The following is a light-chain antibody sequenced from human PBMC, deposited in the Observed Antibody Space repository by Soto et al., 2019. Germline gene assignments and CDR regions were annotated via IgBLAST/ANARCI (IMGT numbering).Light chain of an antibody. CDR1: QSISTS. Sequence: DIQMTQSPSSLSASVGDRVTITCRASQSISTSLNWYQQKPGKAPKILIYAASSLQSGVPSRFSGSGSGTDFTLTIGSLQPEDFATYYCQQSYSNPRTFGQGTKVEIK. CDR3: QQSYSNPRT. CDR2: AAS. V-gene: IGKV1-39*01. J-gene: IGKJ1*01.